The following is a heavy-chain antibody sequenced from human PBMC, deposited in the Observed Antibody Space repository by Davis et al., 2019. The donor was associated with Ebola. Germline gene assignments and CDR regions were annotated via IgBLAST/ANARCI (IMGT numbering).Heavy chain of an antibody. CDR3: ARDSPGRYFDL. CDR2: IKSKTDGGTT. V-gene: IGHV3-15*01. J-gene: IGHJ2*01. D-gene: IGHD1-14*01. Sequence: GESLKISCAASGFTFSNAWMSWVRQAPGKGLEWVGRIKSKTDGGTTDYAAPVKGRFTISRDDSKNTLYLQMNSLKTEDTAVYYCARDSPGRYFDLWGRGTLVTVSS. CDR1: GFTFSNAW.